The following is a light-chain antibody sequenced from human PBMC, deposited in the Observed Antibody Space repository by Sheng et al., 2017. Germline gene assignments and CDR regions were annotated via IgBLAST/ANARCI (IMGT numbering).Light chain of an antibody. V-gene: IGKV3-11*01. Sequence: EIVLTQSPDTLSVSPGERATLSCRASQSVSTYLAWYQHKPGQAPRLLIYDTSNRATGIPARFSGSGSGADFTLTISSLEPDDFAVYYCQQRSLFGGGTKVDIK. CDR2: DTS. CDR1: QSVSTY. J-gene: IGKJ4*01. CDR3: QQRSL.